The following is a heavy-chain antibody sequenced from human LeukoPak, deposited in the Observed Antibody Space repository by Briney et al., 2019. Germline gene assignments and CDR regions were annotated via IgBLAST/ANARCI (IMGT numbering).Heavy chain of an antibody. D-gene: IGHD3-22*01. Sequence: ASVKVSCKASGYTFTGYYLHWVRQAPGQGLEWMGWINPNSGDTNYVQKFQGRVTMTRDTSISTAYMELSRLRSDDTAVFYCARDDSSPYYYFDYWGQGTLVTVSS. V-gene: IGHV1-2*02. CDR2: INPNSGDT. CDR1: GYTFTGYY. CDR3: ARDDSSPYYYFDY. J-gene: IGHJ4*02.